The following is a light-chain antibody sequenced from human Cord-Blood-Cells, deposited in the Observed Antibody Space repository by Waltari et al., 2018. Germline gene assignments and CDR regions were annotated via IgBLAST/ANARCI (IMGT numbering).Light chain of an antibody. CDR2: DVS. J-gene: IGLJ1*01. Sequence: SALTQPASVSGSPGPSITIHCPGTSSDVGGYNYVAWYQQHPGKAPKLMIYDVSTRPSGVSNRFSGSKSGNTASLTISGLQAEDEADYYCSSYTSSSTRKVFGTGTKVTVL. CDR3: SSYTSSSTRKV. V-gene: IGLV2-14*01. CDR1: SSDVGGYNY.